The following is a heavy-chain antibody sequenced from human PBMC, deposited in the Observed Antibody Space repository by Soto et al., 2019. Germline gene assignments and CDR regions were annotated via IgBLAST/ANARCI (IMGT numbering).Heavy chain of an antibody. D-gene: IGHD3-9*01. V-gene: IGHV1-18*04. CDR1: AYIFSDYG. CDR2: ISIKDSDK. Sequence: QIQMVQSGGEVKKPGASVKVSCKAYAYIFSDYGISWVRQAPGQRPEWIGWISIKDSDKTYGNNFRGRLTMTSDTSTSTAYMELTNLRSDDTAVYYCVRDLLHYDVLTGSYSDCFDPWGQGTLVIVSS. CDR3: VRDLLHYDVLTGSYSDCFDP. J-gene: IGHJ5*02.